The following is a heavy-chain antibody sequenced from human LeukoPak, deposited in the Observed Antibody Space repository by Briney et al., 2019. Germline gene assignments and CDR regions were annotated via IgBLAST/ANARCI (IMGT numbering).Heavy chain of an antibody. D-gene: IGHD3-10*01. V-gene: IGHV4-39*07. J-gene: IGHJ4*02. CDR1: GGSISSSSYY. CDR3: ARVLLWFGESNSNFDY. Sequence: PSETLSLTCTVSGGSISSSSYYWGWLRQPPGKGLEWIGCIYYSGSTYYNPSLKSRVTISVDTSKNQFSLKLSSVTAADTAVYYCARVLLWFGESNSNFDYWGQGTLVTVSS. CDR2: IYYSGST.